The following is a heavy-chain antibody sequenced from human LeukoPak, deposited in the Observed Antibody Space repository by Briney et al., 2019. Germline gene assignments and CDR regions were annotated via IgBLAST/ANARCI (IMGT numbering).Heavy chain of an antibody. J-gene: IGHJ6*02. D-gene: IGHD6-13*01. V-gene: IGHV3-23*01. CDR3: AKTGAAPRDYYYGMDV. Sequence: AGGSLRLSCAASGFTFSSYAMSWVRQAPGKGLEWVSTMSGSGDSTYYADSVKGRFTISRDNSRNTLYLQMNSLRAEDTAVYYCAKTGAAPRDYYYGMDVWGQGTTVTVSS. CDR2: MSGSGDST. CDR1: GFTFSSYA.